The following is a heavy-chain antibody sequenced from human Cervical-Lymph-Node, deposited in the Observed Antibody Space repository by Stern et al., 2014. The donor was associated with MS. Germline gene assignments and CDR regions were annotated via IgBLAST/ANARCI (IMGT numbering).Heavy chain of an antibody. CDR1: GYTFTAKY. V-gene: IGHV1-2*02. D-gene: IGHD6-19*01. CDR2: INPNGGGP. CDR3: ARDSGRSGWYDDFDY. J-gene: IGHJ4*02. Sequence: QVQLVQSGAEVKKPGASVKVSCKTSGYTFTAKYIHWIRQAPGQGLEWMGWINPNGGGPTYANNVQGRGPMTLDRYITTVSMELSSLRSDDTAVFFCARDSGRSGWYDDFDYWGQGTLVVVSP.